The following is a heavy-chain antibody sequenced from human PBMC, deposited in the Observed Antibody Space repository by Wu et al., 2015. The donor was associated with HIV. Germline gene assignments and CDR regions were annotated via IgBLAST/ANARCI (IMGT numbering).Heavy chain of an antibody. V-gene: IGHV1-2*02. J-gene: IGHJ6*03. CDR2: INPNSGGT. CDR1: GGTFTSYA. Sequence: QVHLVQSGAEVKKSGSSVKVSCQASGGTFTSYAFSWVRQAPGQGLEWMGWINPNSGGTNYAQKFQGRVTMTRDTSISTAYMELSRLRSDDTAVYYCARVKAGDYYYYYMDVWGKGTTVTVSS. CDR3: ARVKAGDYYYYYMDV. D-gene: IGHD6-13*01.